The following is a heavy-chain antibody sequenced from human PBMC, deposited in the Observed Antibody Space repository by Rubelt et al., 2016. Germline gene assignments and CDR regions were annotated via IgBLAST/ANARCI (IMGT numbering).Heavy chain of an antibody. V-gene: IGHV2-70*01. D-gene: IGHD6-19*01. CDR3: ARIAVAGTGFDY. J-gene: IGHJ4*02. Sequence: QVTLRESGPALVKPTQTLTLTCTFSGFSLSTSGMCVSWIRQPPGKALEWLALIDWDDDKYYSTYLKTRLTITKDTSKNQVVLTMTNRDPVDTATYYCARIAVAGTGFDYWGQGTLVTVSS. CDR1: GFSLSTSGMC. CDR2: IDWDDDK.